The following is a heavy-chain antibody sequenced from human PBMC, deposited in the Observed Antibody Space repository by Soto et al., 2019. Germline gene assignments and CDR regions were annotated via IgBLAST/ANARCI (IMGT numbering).Heavy chain of an antibody. J-gene: IGHJ5*02. CDR2: INHSGST. CDR3: ATAQRSSGIAARQGWFDP. D-gene: IGHD6-6*01. Sequence: QVQLQQWGAGLLKPSETLSLTCAVYGGSFSGYYWSWIRQPPGKGLEWSGEINHSGSTNYNPTLMPRVSVSVDTSKIPFSLKPSSVTSADTVVYYCATAQRSSGIAARQGWFDPWGQGSLVTVSS. CDR1: GGSFSGYY. V-gene: IGHV4-34*01.